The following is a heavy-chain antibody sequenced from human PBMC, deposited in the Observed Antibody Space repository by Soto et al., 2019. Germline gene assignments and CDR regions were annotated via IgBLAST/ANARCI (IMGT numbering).Heavy chain of an antibody. CDR3: ARDAPGADY. CDR1: GYTFTSYA. V-gene: IGHV1-18*01. Sequence: QVQLVQAGAEVKKPGASVKVSCKASGYTFTSYAISWVRQAPGQGLEWMGWISAYNCNTNYVQKLKGRVTMTTDTATITAYMELSSGRSDDTAVNYYARDAPGADYWGQGSLVTVSA. J-gene: IGHJ4*02. CDR2: ISAYNCNT.